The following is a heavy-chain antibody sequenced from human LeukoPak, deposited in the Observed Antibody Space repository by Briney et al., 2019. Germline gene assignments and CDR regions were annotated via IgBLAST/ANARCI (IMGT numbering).Heavy chain of an antibody. V-gene: IGHV3-64*01. Sequence: GGSLRLSCAASGFTFSSYAMHWVRQAPGKGLEYVSAISNSGGRLYYAKSVKGRFTISRDNSKNTLYLQMGSLRAEDMAVYYCARDHSTDYSPVLDYWGQGALVTVSS. CDR3: ARDHSTDYSPVLDY. CDR1: GFTFSSYA. J-gene: IGHJ4*02. CDR2: ISNSGGRL. D-gene: IGHD4-11*01.